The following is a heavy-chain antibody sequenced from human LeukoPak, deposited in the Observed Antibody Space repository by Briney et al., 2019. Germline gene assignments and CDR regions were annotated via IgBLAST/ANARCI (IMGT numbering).Heavy chain of an antibody. D-gene: IGHD3-3*01. CDR3: AKDTGGRITIFGVVIGDAFDI. Sequence: GGSLRLSCAASGFTFSSYAMSWVRQAPGKGLEWVSGISGSGGVTYSADSVKGRFTISRDNSKNTLYLHMNSLRVEDTALYYCAKDTGGRITIFGVVIGDAFDIWGQGTMVTVSS. V-gene: IGHV3-23*01. CDR2: ISGSGGVT. CDR1: GFTFSSYA. J-gene: IGHJ3*02.